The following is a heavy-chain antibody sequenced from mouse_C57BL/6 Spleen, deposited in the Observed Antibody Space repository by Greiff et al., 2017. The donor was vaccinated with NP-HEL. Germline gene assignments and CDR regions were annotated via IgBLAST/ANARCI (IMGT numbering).Heavy chain of an antibody. V-gene: IGHV1-55*01. Sequence: VQLQQPGAELVKPGASVKMSCKASGYTFTSYWITWVKQRPGQGLEWIGDIYPGSGSTNYNEKFKSKATLTVDTSSSTADMQLSSLTSEDSAVYYCARTSTHYYAMDYWGQGTSVTVSS. CDR1: GYTFTSYW. CDR2: IYPGSGST. CDR3: ARTSTHYYAMDY. D-gene: IGHD5-1*01. J-gene: IGHJ4*01.